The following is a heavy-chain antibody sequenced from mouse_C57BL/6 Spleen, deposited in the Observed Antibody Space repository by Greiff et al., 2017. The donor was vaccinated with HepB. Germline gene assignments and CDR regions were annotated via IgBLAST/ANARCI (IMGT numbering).Heavy chain of an antibody. Sequence: EVKLEESGGDLVKPGGSLKLSCAASGFTFSSYGMSWVRQTPDKRLEWVATISSGGSYTYYPDSVKGRFTISRDNAKNTLYLQMSSLKSEDTAMYYCARPIYDGYPFAYWGQGTLVTVSA. CDR3: ARPIYDGYPFAY. V-gene: IGHV5-6*02. J-gene: IGHJ3*01. CDR2: ISSGGSYT. D-gene: IGHD2-3*01. CDR1: GFTFSSYG.